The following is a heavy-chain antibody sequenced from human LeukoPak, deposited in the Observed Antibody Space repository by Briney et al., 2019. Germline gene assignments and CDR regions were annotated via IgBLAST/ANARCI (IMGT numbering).Heavy chain of an antibody. CDR3: ARGRVYNGYDPFDY. D-gene: IGHD5-12*01. CDR1: RFPHSSYN. V-gene: IGHV3-21*01. Sequence: GGSLRLSCAASRFPHSSYNMHWVRHAPGRGLEWVSFLSSSSSYIQYADSMKGRFTISRDNAKNTLYLQRNSLRAEDTAVYYCARGRVYNGYDPFDYWGQGTLATVSS. J-gene: IGHJ4*02. CDR2: LSSSSSYI.